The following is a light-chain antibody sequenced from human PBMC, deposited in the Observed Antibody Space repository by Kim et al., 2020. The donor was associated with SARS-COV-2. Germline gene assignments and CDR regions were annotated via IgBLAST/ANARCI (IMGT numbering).Light chain of an antibody. J-gene: IGKJ1*01. V-gene: IGKV3-20*01. CDR1: QSLSSSY. Sequence: EIVLTQSPGTLSLSPGERATLSCRASQSLSSSYLAWYQQKPGQPPRLLIYGASSRATGIPDRFSGSGSGTDFTLTISRLEPEDFAVYYCQQYGSSPWTFGQGTKVDIK. CDR2: GAS. CDR3: QQYGSSPWT.